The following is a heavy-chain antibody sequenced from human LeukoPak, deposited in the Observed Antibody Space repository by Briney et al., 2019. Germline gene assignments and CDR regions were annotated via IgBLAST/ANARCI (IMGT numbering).Heavy chain of an antibody. J-gene: IGHJ4*02. Sequence: SGGSLRLSCTVSEFTFSNYAMSWVRQAPGKGLEWVSAISGSGVNTYYADSVKGRFTISRDNSKNTLYLPMNSLRADDTALYYCARGDYDSRGYYPYFDQWGQGTLVTVSS. D-gene: IGHD3-22*01. CDR3: ARGDYDSRGYYPYFDQ. CDR2: ISGSGVNT. CDR1: EFTFSNYA. V-gene: IGHV3-23*01.